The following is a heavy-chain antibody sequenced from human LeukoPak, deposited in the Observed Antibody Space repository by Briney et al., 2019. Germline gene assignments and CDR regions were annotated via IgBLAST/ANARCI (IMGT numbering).Heavy chain of an antibody. Sequence: TGGSVRLSCAASGFTFSNFDIHWVRQAPAKGLVGVAAISDDGSHKYYADSVKGRFTISRDNSKNTLYMQMNSLRAEDTAVYYCAKGLYTSSSVIDQWGQGTLVTVSS. CDR3: AKGLYTSSSVIDQ. V-gene: IGHV3-30*18. J-gene: IGHJ4*02. CDR1: GFTFSNFD. CDR2: ISDDGSHK. D-gene: IGHD6-6*01.